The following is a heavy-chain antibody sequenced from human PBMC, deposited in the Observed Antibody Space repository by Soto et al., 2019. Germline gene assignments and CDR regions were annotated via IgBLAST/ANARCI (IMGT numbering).Heavy chain of an antibody. V-gene: IGHV3-33*01. CDR3: AHSSSWYYFDY. Sequence: QVQLVESGGGVVQPGRSLRLSCAASGFTFSSYGMHWVRQPPGKGLEWVAVIWFDRSNKHYADSVKGRFTISRDNSKNTLYLQMNSLRAEDTAVYYCAHSSSWYYFDYWDQGTLVTVSS. J-gene: IGHJ4*02. CDR1: GFTFSSYG. D-gene: IGHD6-13*01. CDR2: IWFDRSNK.